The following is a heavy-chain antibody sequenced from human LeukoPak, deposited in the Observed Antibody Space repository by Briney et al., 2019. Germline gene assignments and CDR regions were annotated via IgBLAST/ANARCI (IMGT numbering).Heavy chain of an antibody. CDR3: AKDIYYYGSGSYPAAFDY. J-gene: IGHJ4*02. CDR2: ISYDGSNK. V-gene: IGHV3-30*18. D-gene: IGHD3-10*01. CDR1: GFTFSSYG. Sequence: GRSLRLSCPASGFTFSSYGMHWVRQAPGKGLEWVAVISYDGSNKYYADSVKGRFTISRDNSKNTLYLQMNSLRAEDTAVYYCAKDIYYYGSGSYPAAFDYWGQGTLVTVSS.